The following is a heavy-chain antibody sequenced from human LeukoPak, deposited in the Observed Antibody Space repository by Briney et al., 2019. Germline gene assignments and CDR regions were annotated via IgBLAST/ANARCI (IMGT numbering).Heavy chain of an antibody. Sequence: GGSLRLSCAASGFNFDDYAMHWVRQAPGKGLEWVSLINWDGGTTYYADSVKGRFTISRDNNKDSLYLQMNSLRPEDTAFYYCAKDDSSSSWAGYFDYWGQGALVTVSS. CDR2: INWDGGTT. V-gene: IGHV3-43D*03. D-gene: IGHD6-6*01. CDR1: GFNFDDYA. J-gene: IGHJ4*02. CDR3: AKDDSSSSWAGYFDY.